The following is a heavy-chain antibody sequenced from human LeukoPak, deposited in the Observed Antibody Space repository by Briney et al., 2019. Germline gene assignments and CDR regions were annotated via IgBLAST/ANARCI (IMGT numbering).Heavy chain of an antibody. CDR3: AKDSGGRNVVWGAFDI. Sequence: GGSLRLSCAASGLTFNKFTMSWVRQAPGKGLEWVSGISAGADYTYYADSVKGRFTISRDNSKNTLYLQMNSLRAEDTTVYYCAKDSGGRNVVWGAFDIWGQGTVVTVSS. D-gene: IGHD2-2*01. J-gene: IGHJ3*02. CDR1: GLTFNKFT. CDR2: ISAGADYT. V-gene: IGHV3-23*01.